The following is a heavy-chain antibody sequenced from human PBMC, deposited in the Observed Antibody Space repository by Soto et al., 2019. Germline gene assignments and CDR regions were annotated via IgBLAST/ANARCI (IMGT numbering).Heavy chain of an antibody. J-gene: IGHJ6*02. Sequence: SLRLSCAASGFTFSSYGMHWVRQAPGKGLEWVAVISYDGSNKYYADSVKGRFTISRDNSKNTLYLQMNSLRAEDTAVYYCAKHRGWLRRRGGMDVWGQGTTVTVSS. V-gene: IGHV3-30*18. D-gene: IGHD5-12*01. CDR2: ISYDGSNK. CDR3: AKHRGWLRRRGGMDV. CDR1: GFTFSSYG.